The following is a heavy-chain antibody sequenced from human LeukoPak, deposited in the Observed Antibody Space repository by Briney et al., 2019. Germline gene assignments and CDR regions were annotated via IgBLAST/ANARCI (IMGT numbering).Heavy chain of an antibody. CDR1: GFIFSSYG. CDR2: IGSSSGYI. D-gene: IGHD3-22*01. Sequence: PGGSLRLSCAASGFIFSSYGMNWVRQAPGKGLEWVSSIGSSSGYIYYADSVKGRFTISRDNAKDSLYLQMNSLRAEDTAVYYCVRTNYYDSSGYPHGGSFDYWGQGTLVTVSS. J-gene: IGHJ4*02. CDR3: VRTNYYDSSGYPHGGSFDY. V-gene: IGHV3-21*01.